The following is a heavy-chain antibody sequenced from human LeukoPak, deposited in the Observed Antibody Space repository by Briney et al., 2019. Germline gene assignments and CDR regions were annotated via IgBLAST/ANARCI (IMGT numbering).Heavy chain of an antibody. V-gene: IGHV1-8*01. D-gene: IGHD2-15*01. CDR2: MNPNSGNT. Sequence: ASVKVSCKASGYTFTSYDINWVRQATGQGLEWMGWMNPNSGNTGYAQKFQGRVTMTRNTSISTAYMELSSLRSEDTAVYYCARGHIVVVVAATQGFGYWGQGTLVTVSS. CDR3: ARGHIVVVVAATQGFGY. J-gene: IGHJ4*02. CDR1: GYTFTSYD.